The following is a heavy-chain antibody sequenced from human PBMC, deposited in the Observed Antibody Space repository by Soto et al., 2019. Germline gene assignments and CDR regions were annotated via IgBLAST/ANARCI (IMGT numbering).Heavy chain of an antibody. J-gene: IGHJ6*02. CDR1: GYTFTNYG. CDR2: ISAYNDNT. V-gene: IGHV1-18*04. D-gene: IGHD1-1*01. Sequence: ASVKVSCKASGYTFTNYGISWVRQAPGQGLEWMGWISAYNDNTNYAQKLQGRVTMTTDTSTSTAYMELRSLRSDDTAVYYCARDCGLECYYYYCGMDVWGQGTTVTVSS. CDR3: ARDCGLECYYYYCGMDV.